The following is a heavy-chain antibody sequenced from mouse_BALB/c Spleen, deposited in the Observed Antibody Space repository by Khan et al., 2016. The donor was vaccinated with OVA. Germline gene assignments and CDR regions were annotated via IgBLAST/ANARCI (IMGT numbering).Heavy chain of an antibody. D-gene: IGHD2-14*01. CDR1: GDSITTGY. CDR2: IIYTGYT. CDR3: ARSTYRYAFVY. J-gene: IGHJ3*01. Sequence: EVQLQEPGPSLVKPSQTLSLTRSVTGDSITTGYWNWTRKFPGNKLEYMGYIIYTGYTYYNPSLKSRISITRHTPNNKYYLQLNSVTDDDTATYXCARSTYRYAFVYWSQGTLVTVSA. V-gene: IGHV3-8*02.